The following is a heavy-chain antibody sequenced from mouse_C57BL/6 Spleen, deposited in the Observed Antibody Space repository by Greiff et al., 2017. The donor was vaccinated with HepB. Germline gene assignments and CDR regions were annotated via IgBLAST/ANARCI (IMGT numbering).Heavy chain of an antibody. J-gene: IGHJ4*01. V-gene: IGHV5-17*01. CDR1: GFTFTDYG. Sequence: DVLLLQSGAGLVKPGGSLKLSCAASGFTFTDYGMHWVRQAPGKGLEWVGYISSGSSTIYYADTVKGRFTISRDNAKNTMFLQMTSLRSEDTAMYYCARRGSLYAVDYWGQGTTVTVSS. CDR2: ISSGSSTI. D-gene: IGHD1-1*02. CDR3: ARRGSLYAVDY.